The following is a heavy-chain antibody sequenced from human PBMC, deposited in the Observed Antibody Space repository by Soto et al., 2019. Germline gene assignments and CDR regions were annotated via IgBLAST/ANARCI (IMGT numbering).Heavy chain of an antibody. V-gene: IGHV3-33*07. J-gene: IGHJ4*02. CDR2: IWHDGTNK. D-gene: IGHD3-16*02. CDR1: GFSFSSYA. CDR3: ASGFDYIWATYRTKEENY. Sequence: GGSLRLSCAASGFSFSSYAMYWVRQAPGKGLEWVATIWHDGTNKYYADSVKGRFTISRDNSKKTVFLQMNSLRAEDTAVYYCASGFDYIWATYRTKEENYWGQGTLVTVSS.